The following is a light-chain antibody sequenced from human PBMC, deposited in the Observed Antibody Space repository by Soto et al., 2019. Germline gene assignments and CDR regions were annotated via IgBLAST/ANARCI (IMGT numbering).Light chain of an antibody. V-gene: IGLV2-14*03. CDR2: DVS. CDR1: SSDVGGYNY. J-gene: IGLJ2*01. CDR3: TSYTTNKTPL. Sequence: QSVLTQPASVSGSPGQSITISCTGTSSDVGGYNYVSWYQQHPGKAPKLMIYDVSSRPSGVSNRFSGSKSGNTASLTISGLLSEDEADYYCTSYTTNKTPLFGGGTKLT.